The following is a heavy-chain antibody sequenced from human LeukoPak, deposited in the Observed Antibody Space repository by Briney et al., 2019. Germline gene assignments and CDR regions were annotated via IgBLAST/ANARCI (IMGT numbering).Heavy chain of an antibody. CDR1: GGSISSNSYY. D-gene: IGHD3-22*01. CDR2: IYYSGST. Sequence: SETLSLTCTVSGGSISSNSYYWGWIRQPPGKGLEWIGSIYYSGSTYYNPSLNIRVTISVDTSKNQFSLNLRSVTAADTAVYYCAREAYYYDSSGYYKYWGQGTLVTVSS. V-gene: IGHV4-39*07. J-gene: IGHJ4*02. CDR3: AREAYYYDSSGYYKY.